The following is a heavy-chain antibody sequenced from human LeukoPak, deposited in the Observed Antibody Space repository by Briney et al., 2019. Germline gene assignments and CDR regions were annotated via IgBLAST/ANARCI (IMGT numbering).Heavy chain of an antibody. CDR3: ARAPGYSGYDFRGDYYYGMDV. CDR1: GGTFSSYA. CDR2: IIPIFGTA. J-gene: IGHJ6*02. V-gene: IGHV1-69*01. D-gene: IGHD5-12*01. Sequence: GASVTVSCRASGGTFSSYAISWVRQAPGQGLEWMGGIIPIFGTANYAQKFQGRVTITADESTSTAYMELSSLRSEDTAVYYCARAPGYSGYDFRGDYYYGMDVWGQGTTVTVSS.